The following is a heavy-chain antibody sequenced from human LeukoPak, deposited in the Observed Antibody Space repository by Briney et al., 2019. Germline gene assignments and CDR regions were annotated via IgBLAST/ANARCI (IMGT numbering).Heavy chain of an antibody. CDR3: AKDYHYDSGSPVGY. CDR2: MSYDGGTK. Sequence: GGSLRLSCAASGFTFSSYGMQWVRQAPGMGLEWVAFMSYDGGTKDYADSVRDRFTISRDNSKNTLYLQMNSLRAEDTAVYYCAKDYHYDSGSPVGYWGQGTLVTVSS. D-gene: IGHD3-10*01. CDR1: GFTFSSYG. J-gene: IGHJ4*02. V-gene: IGHV3-30*02.